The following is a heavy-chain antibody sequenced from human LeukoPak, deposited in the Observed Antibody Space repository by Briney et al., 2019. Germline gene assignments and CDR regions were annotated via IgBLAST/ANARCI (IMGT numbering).Heavy chain of an antibody. CDR1: GGSISSYD. CDR3: ARHLSGSGAWYFDL. V-gene: IGHV4-4*07. D-gene: IGHD3-10*01. CDR2: IYTSGST. J-gene: IGHJ2*01. Sequence: SETLSLTCTVSGGSISSYDWSGIRQPAGQGVERIGRIYTSGSTHDNPSRKSRDTISVATSKNQFSLQLSSVTAADTAVYYCARHLSGSGAWYFDLWGRGTLVTVSS.